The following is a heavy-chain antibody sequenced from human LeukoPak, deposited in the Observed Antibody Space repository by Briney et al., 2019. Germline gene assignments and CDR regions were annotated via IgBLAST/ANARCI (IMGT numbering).Heavy chain of an antibody. V-gene: IGHV3-48*01. D-gene: IGHD1-26*01. CDR2: ISSSGSTI. CDR3: ARSHVGGATYPYH. J-gene: IGHJ5*02. CDR1: GFTFSSYG. Sequence: GGSLRLSCAASGFTFSSYGMTWVRQAPGKGLEWVSYISSSGSTIYYADSVKGRFTISRDNAKNSLYLQLNSLRAEDTAVYYCARSHVGGATYPYHWGQGTLVTVSS.